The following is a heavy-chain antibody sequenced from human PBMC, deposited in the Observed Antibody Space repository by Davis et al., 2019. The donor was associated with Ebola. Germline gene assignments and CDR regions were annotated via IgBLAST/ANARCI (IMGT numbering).Heavy chain of an antibody. CDR3: RRMGPTRDFDY. D-gene: IGHD1-26*01. J-gene: IGHJ4*02. Sequence: MPSDPLSLTFPAPGASISSYYWSWIRQPPGKGLEWTRHIYYNGRTNYNPTLKSRVTISVDTSKNRFSLRLRSVTAADTAVYYCRRMGPTRDFDYWGQGTLVTVSS. CDR1: GASISSYY. CDR2: IYYNGRT. V-gene: IGHV4-59*01.